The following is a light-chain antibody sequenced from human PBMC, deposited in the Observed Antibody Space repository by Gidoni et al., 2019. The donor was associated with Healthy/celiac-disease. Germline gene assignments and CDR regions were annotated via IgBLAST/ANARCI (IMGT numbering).Light chain of an antibody. CDR2: EAS. J-gene: IGKJ4*01. V-gene: IGKV1-5*03. CDR3: QQYNVYPLT. CDR1: QSINTW. Sequence: DIQMTQSPSTLSASVGDRVTITCRASQSINTWLAWYQQKPGKAPKLLIYEASTLESGVPSRFSGSGSETEFTLIITGLHPDDFATYYCQQYNVYPLTFGGGTKVEIK.